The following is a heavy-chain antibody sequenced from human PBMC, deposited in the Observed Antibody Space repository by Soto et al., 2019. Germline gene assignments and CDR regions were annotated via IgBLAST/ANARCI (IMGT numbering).Heavy chain of an antibody. D-gene: IGHD3-10*01. J-gene: IGHJ4*02. CDR3: ARYYFGSGLYFFDY. V-gene: IGHV2-5*02. CDR2: IYWDDDK. CDR1: GFSLTTSGVG. Sequence: QITLKESGPTLVKPTQTLTLTCTFSGFSLTTSGVGVGWIRQPPGEALEWLTLIYWDDDKRYSPSLKTRLTITKDTSKNQVVLTMTNMDPLDTATYYCARYYFGSGLYFFDYWGQGTLVTVSS.